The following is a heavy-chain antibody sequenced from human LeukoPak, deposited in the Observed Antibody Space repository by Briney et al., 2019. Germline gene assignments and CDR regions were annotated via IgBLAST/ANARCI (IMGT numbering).Heavy chain of an antibody. D-gene: IGHD1-26*01. Sequence: GGSLRLSCAASGFTFSSYSMNWVRQAPGKGLEWVSSISSSSSYIYYADSVKGRFTISRDNAKNSLYLQMNSLRAEDTAVYYCARVGRAEVGATSGGFDYWGQGTLVTVSS. J-gene: IGHJ4*02. CDR1: GFTFSSYS. V-gene: IGHV3-21*01. CDR3: ARVGRAEVGATSGGFDY. CDR2: ISSSSSYI.